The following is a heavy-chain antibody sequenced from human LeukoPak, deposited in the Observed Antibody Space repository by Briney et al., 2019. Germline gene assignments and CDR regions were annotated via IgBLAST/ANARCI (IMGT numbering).Heavy chain of an antibody. CDR2: INASGST. D-gene: IGHD3-10*01. V-gene: IGHV4-61*02. CDR3: ARGATDYYGSGSYYYWFDP. CDR1: GGSIRSSTYY. Sequence: SETLSLTCTVSGGSIRSSTYYWTWIRQAAGKGLEWIGRINASGSTTYNPSLKSRVIISVDTSKNHFSLKLSSVTVADTAVYYCARGATDYYGSGSYYYWFDPWGQGTLVTVSS. J-gene: IGHJ5*02.